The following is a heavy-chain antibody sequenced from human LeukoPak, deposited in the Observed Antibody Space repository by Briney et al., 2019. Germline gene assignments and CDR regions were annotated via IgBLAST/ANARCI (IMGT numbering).Heavy chain of an antibody. CDR2: ISGSGGST. CDR1: GFTFSSYA. V-gene: IGHV3-23*01. Sequence: GGSLRLSCAASGFTFSSYAMSWVRQAPGKGLEWVSAISGSGGSTYYADSVKGRFTISRDNSKNTLYLQMNSLRAEDTAVYYCAKGEYYDFWSGYYLDYWGQGTLVTVSS. J-gene: IGHJ4*02. CDR3: AKGEYYDFWSGYYLDY. D-gene: IGHD3-3*01.